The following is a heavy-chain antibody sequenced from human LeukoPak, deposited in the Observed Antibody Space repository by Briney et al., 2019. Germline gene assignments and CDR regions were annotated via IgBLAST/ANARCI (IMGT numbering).Heavy chain of an antibody. Sequence: SETLSLTCTVSGGSISSHYWSWIRQPPGKGLEWIGYIYYSGSTNYNPSLKSRVTISVDTSKNQFSLKLSSVTAADTAVYYCARLEGKVAASNCFDPWGQGTLVTVSS. CDR2: IYYSGST. D-gene: IGHD2-15*01. CDR1: GGSISSHY. J-gene: IGHJ5*02. V-gene: IGHV4-59*08. CDR3: ARLEGKVAASNCFDP.